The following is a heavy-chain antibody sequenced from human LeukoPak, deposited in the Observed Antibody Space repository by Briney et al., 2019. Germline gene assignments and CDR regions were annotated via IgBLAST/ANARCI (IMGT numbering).Heavy chain of an antibody. CDR2: IRYDGSNK. J-gene: IGHJ4*02. D-gene: IGHD3-22*01. Sequence: GGSLRLSCAASGFTFSSYGMHWVPQAPGKGLEWVVFIRYDGSNKYYADSVKGRFTISRDNSKNTLYLQMNSLRAEDTAVYYCAKDAHNYYDSSGYYDYWGQGTLVTVSS. CDR3: AKDAHNYYDSSGYYDY. V-gene: IGHV3-30*02. CDR1: GFTFSSYG.